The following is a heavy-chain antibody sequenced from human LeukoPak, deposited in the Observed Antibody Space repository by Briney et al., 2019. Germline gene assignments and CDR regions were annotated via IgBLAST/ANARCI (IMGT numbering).Heavy chain of an antibody. CDR1: GFTFSSYS. D-gene: IGHD6-13*01. Sequence: GGSLRLSCAASGFTFSSYSMNWVRQAPGKGLEWVAVISDDGSNKYYADSVKGRFTISRDNSKNTLYLQMNSLRTEDTAVYHCARARSYSSPLDYWGQGTLLTVSS. J-gene: IGHJ4*02. CDR2: ISDDGSNK. CDR3: ARARSYSSPLDY. V-gene: IGHV3-30*03.